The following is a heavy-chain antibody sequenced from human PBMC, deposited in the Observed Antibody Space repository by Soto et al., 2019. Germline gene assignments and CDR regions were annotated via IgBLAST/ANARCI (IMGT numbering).Heavy chain of an antibody. D-gene: IGHD1-1*01. Sequence: GGSLRLSCAASGFTFDDYAMHWVRQAPGKGLEWVSGISWNSGSIGYADSVKGRFTISRDNAKNSLYLQMNSLRAEDTALYYCAKDRSETDYYFDYWGQGTLVTVSS. CDR2: ISWNSGSI. CDR3: AKDRSETDYYFDY. V-gene: IGHV3-9*01. CDR1: GFTFDDYA. J-gene: IGHJ4*02.